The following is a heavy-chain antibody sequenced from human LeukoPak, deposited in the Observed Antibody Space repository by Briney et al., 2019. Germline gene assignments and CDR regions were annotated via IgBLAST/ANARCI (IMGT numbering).Heavy chain of an antibody. Sequence: GGSLRLSCAASGFTFTNHAMQWVRQAPGKGLEYVSAISGNGGSTYYANSVKGRFTISRDNSKNTVYLQMGSLRTEDMAVYYCARAGVVRYVAWLINYYMDVWGKGTTVTVSS. CDR2: ISGNGGST. D-gene: IGHD3-9*01. V-gene: IGHV3-64*01. CDR1: GFTFTNHA. J-gene: IGHJ6*03. CDR3: ARAGVVRYVAWLINYYMDV.